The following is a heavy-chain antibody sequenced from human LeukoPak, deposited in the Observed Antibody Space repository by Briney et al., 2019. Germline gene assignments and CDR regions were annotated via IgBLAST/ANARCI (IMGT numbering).Heavy chain of an antibody. D-gene: IGHD7-27*01. CDR2: IIPIFGTA. Sequence: ASVKVSCKASGGTFSSYAISLVRQAPGQGLEWMGGIIPIFGTANYAQKFQGRVTITTDESTSTAYTELSSLRSEDTAVYYCARDSAWGPEFDYWGQGTLVTVSS. CDR3: ARDSAWGPEFDY. CDR1: GGTFSSYA. V-gene: IGHV1-69*05. J-gene: IGHJ4*02.